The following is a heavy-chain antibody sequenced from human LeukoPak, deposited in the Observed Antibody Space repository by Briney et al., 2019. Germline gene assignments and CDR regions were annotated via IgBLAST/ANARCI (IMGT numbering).Heavy chain of an antibody. CDR2: INHSGST. CDR1: GGSFSGYY. CDR3: ARGAVATINDY. D-gene: IGHD5-12*01. Sequence: PSETPSLTCAVYGGSFSGYYWSWIRQPPGKGLEWIGEINHSGSTNYNPSLKSRVTISVDTSKNQFSLKLSSVTAADTAVYYCARGAVATINDYWGQGTLVTVSS. V-gene: IGHV4-34*01. J-gene: IGHJ4*02.